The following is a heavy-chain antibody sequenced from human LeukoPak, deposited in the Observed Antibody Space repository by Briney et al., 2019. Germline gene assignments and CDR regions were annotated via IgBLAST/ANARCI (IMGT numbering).Heavy chain of an antibody. CDR3: ASGKTYYDFWSGSFDY. Sequence: ASVKVSCKASGYTFTAYYMHWVRQAPGQGLEWMGGIIPIFGTANYAQKFQGRVTITTDESTSTAYMELSSLRSEDTAVYYCASGKTYYDFWSGSFDYWGQGTLVTVSS. CDR1: GYTFTAYY. D-gene: IGHD3-3*01. V-gene: IGHV1-69*05. J-gene: IGHJ4*02. CDR2: IIPIFGTA.